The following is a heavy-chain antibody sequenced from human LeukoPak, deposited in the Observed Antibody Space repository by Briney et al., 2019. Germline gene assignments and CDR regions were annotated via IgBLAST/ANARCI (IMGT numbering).Heavy chain of an antibody. CDR2: IKSKTDGGTT. V-gene: IGHV3-15*01. D-gene: IGHD6-19*01. CDR3: TTDLVAAQTPFDP. J-gene: IGHJ5*02. CDR1: GFTFSNAW. Sequence: GGSLRLTCAASGFTFSNAWMSWVRQAPGKGLEWVGRIKSKTDGGTTDYAAPVKGGFTISKDDSKNTLYLQMNSLKTEDTAVYYCTTDLVAAQTPFDPWGQGTLVTVSS.